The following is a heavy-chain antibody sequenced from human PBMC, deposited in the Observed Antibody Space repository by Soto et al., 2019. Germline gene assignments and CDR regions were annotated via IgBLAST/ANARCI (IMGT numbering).Heavy chain of an antibody. Sequence: QVQLVQSGAEVKKPGASVKVSCKASGYTFTGYYMHWVRQAPGQGLEWMGWINPNSGGTNYAQKFQGWVTMTRDTSISTAYMELSRLRSDVTAVYYCARAQGTVVVPAAIDYWGQGTLVTVSS. CDR2: INPNSGGT. CDR1: GYTFTGYY. J-gene: IGHJ4*02. D-gene: IGHD2-2*01. CDR3: ARAQGTVVVPAAIDY. V-gene: IGHV1-2*04.